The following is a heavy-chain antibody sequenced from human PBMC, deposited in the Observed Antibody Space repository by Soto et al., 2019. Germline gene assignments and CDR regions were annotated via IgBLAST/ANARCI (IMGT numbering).Heavy chain of an antibody. CDR2: ISGSGGST. CDR3: AKDSNSYSSSWYGILYFDY. J-gene: IGHJ4*02. Sequence: GGFLRLSCAASGFTFSSYAMSWVRQAPGKGLEWVSAISGSGGSTYYADSVKGRFTISRDNSKNTLYLQMNSLRAEDTAVYYCAKDSNSYSSSWYGILYFDYWGQGTLVTVSS. V-gene: IGHV3-23*01. CDR1: GFTFSSYA. D-gene: IGHD6-13*01.